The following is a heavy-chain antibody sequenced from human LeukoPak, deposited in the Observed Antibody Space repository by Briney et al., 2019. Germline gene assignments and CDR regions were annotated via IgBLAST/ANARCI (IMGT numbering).Heavy chain of an antibody. CDR3: AKDMSNWNDVTTPDN. CDR1: GFTFSSYG. J-gene: IGHJ4*02. V-gene: IGHV3-30*18. CDR2: ISFDGSNK. Sequence: GGSLRLSCAVSGFTFSSYGMHWIRQAPGKGLEWVAFISFDGSNKYYPDSVKGRFIISRDNSKSTLYLQMNSLRAEDTAIYYCAKDMSNWNDVTTPDNWGQGTLVTVSS. D-gene: IGHD1-1*01.